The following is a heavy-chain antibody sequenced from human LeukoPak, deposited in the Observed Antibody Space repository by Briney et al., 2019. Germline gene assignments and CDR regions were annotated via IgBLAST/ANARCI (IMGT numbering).Heavy chain of an antibody. CDR2: ISSSSSYI. D-gene: IGHD2-21*02. CDR3: AKDDSNGVTTDRYYYYGMDV. V-gene: IGHV3-21*01. CDR1: GFTFSCSS. J-gene: IGHJ6*02. Sequence: GGALILSCASSGFTFSCSSMNVLRPPPGKGLEWVSSISSSSSYIYSADSVEGRFNISRDNAKNSLYLEMNSLRGEDTAVYYCAKDDSNGVTTDRYYYYGMDVWGQGTKVTVCS.